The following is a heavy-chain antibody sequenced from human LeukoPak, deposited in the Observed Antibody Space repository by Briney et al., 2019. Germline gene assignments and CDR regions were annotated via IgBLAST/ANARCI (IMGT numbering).Heavy chain of an antibody. CDR2: ISAYNGNT. CDR3: ARVGIAVAGPKEYYYYYYMDV. Sequence: GASVKVSCKASGYTFTSYGISWVRQAPGRGLEWMGWISAYNGNTNYAQKLQGRVTMTTDTSTSTAYMELRSLRSDDTAVYYCARVGIAVAGPKEYYYYYYMDVWGKGTTVTISS. J-gene: IGHJ6*03. CDR1: GYTFTSYG. D-gene: IGHD6-19*01. V-gene: IGHV1-18*01.